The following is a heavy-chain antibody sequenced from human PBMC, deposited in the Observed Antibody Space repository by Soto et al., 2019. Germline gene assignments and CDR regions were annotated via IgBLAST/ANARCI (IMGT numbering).Heavy chain of an antibody. J-gene: IGHJ4*02. D-gene: IGHD2-2*01. CDR2: IIHICGTA. V-gene: IGHV1-69*01. Sequence: QVQLVQSGAEVKKPGSSVKVSCKASGGTFSSYAISWVRQAPGQGLEWMGGIIHICGTANYAQKLQGRVTITADESTSTAYMELSSLRSEDTAVYYCASYCSSTSCYVGMGYWGQGTLVTVSS. CDR3: ASYCSSTSCYVGMGY. CDR1: GGTFSSYA.